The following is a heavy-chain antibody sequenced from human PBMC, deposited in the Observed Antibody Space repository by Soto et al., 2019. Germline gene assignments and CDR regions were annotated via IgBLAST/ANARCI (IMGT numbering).Heavy chain of an antibody. CDR2: ISGSGGST. V-gene: IGHV3-23*01. CDR3: AKLAPSITIFGDPPAYMDV. J-gene: IGHJ6*03. Sequence: GGSLRLSCAASGFTFSSYAMSWVRQAPGKGLEWVSAISGSGGSTYYADSVKGRFTISRDNSKNTLYLQMNSLRAEDTAVYYCAKLAPSITIFGDPPAYMDVWGKGTTVTVSS. CDR1: GFTFSSYA. D-gene: IGHD3-3*01.